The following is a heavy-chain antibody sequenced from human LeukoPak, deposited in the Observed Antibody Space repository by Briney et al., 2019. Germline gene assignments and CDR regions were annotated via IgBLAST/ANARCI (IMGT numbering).Heavy chain of an antibody. D-gene: IGHD3-3*01. CDR1: GGSLSSYY. Sequence: PSETLSLTCTVSGGSLSSYYWSWIRQPPGKGLEWIGYIYYSGSTNYNPSLKSRVTISVDTSKNQFSLRLSSVTAADTAVYYCARGLYDFWSGYYDGYFDYWGQGTLVTVSS. V-gene: IGHV4-59*01. J-gene: IGHJ4*02. CDR3: ARGLYDFWSGYYDGYFDY. CDR2: IYYSGST.